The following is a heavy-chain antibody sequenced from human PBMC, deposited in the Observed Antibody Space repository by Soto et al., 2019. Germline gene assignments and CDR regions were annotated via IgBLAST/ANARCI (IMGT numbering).Heavy chain of an antibody. CDR1: GGSISSSSYY. Sequence: SETLSLTCTVSGGSISSSSYYWGWIRQPPGKGLEWIGSIYYSGSTYYNPSLKSRVTISVDTSKKQFSLKLSSVTAADTAVYYCARGLILWFGELSRRGGYYYYMDVWGKGTTVTVSS. CDR3: ARGLILWFGELSRRGGYYYYMDV. CDR2: IYYSGST. V-gene: IGHV4-39*01. D-gene: IGHD3-10*01. J-gene: IGHJ6*03.